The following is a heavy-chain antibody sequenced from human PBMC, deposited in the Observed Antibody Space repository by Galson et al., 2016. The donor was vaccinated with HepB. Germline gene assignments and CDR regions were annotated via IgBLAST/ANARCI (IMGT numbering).Heavy chain of an antibody. J-gene: IGHJ4*02. V-gene: IGHV4-39*02. D-gene: IGHD2/OR15-2a*01. CDR1: AGSIHGLTLH. CDR3: PRMPLCPRAYHFHTRHRLNVSVDATKNNDTPKLTSVTAADTAAYFSARLHYDTSGYQFDL. CDR2: VYFRRAT. Sequence: SETLSLTCTLSAGSIHGLTLHCGWVRQPPGKGLEWFGSVYFRRATYYNPSPRSRLPVSVHPFKYNFSLTLRSVTAAATVVYLSPRMPLCPRAYHFHTRHRLNVSVDATKNNDTPKLTSVTAADTAAYFSARLHYDTSGYQFDLWGQRALVIVSS.